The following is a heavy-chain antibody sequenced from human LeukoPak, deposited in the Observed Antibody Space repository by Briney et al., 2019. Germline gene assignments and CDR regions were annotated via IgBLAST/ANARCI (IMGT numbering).Heavy chain of an antibody. CDR3: ASSEATTTPPPYGMDV. Sequence: SETLSLTCTVSGGSISSYYWSWIRQPPGKGLEWIGYIYYSGSTNYNPSLKSRVTMSLDTSENQFSLKLSSVTAADTAVYYCASSEATTTPPPYGMDVWGQGTTVTVSS. CDR2: IYYSGST. CDR1: GGSISSYY. D-gene: IGHD5-12*01. V-gene: IGHV4-59*12. J-gene: IGHJ6*02.